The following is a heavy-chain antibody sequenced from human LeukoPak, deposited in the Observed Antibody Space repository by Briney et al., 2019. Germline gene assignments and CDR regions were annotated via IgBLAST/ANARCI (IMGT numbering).Heavy chain of an antibody. J-gene: IGHJ4*02. CDR2: IYPGDSDT. D-gene: IGHD2-2*02. CDR3: ARVQPLLYPGYFDY. Sequence: GESLKISCKGSGYSFTSYWNGWVRQMPGKGLEWMGIIYPGDSDTRYSPSFQGQVTISADKSISTAYLQWSSLKASDTAMYYCARVQPLLYPGYFDYWGQGTLATVSS. V-gene: IGHV5-51*01. CDR1: GYSFTSYW.